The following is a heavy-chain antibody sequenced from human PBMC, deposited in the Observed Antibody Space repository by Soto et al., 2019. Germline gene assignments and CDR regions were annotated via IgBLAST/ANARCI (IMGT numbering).Heavy chain of an antibody. CDR2: IYWDDCK. D-gene: IGHD3-10*01. V-gene: IGHV2-5*02. CDR3: AHSPAPRVYCQH. J-gene: IGHJ1*01. Sequence: SGPTLVNPTQTRTLTCVFSGFSLNTGGVTVGWIRQPPGKALEWVALIYWDDCKRYSPSLMSRLTMNKESSRNQVVLTITNVDPEDTATQFCAHSPAPRVYCQHSGEGNLVTASS. CDR1: GFSLNTGGVT.